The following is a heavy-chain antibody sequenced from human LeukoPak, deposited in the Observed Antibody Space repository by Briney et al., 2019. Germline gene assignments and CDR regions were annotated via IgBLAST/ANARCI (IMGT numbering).Heavy chain of an antibody. CDR3: ARIKHYRDSSGYWINDY. CDR2: ISAYNGNT. Sequence: GASVKVSCKASGYTFTSYGISWVRQAPGQGLEWMGWISAYNGNTNYAQKLQGRVTMTTDTSTSTAYMELRSLRSDDTAVYYCARIKHYRDSSGYWINDYWGQGTLVTVSS. CDR1: GYTFTSYG. J-gene: IGHJ4*02. V-gene: IGHV1-18*01. D-gene: IGHD3-22*01.